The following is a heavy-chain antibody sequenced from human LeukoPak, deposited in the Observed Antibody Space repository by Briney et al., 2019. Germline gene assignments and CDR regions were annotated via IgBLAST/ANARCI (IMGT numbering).Heavy chain of an antibody. D-gene: IGHD4-17*01. CDR1: GGSISSYY. CDR3: ARFSDYGWFDP. Sequence: SETLSLTCTVSGGSISSYYWSWIRQPPGKGLEWIGYIYYSGSTNYNPSLKSRVTISIDTSKNQFSLKLSSVTAAGTAVYYCARFSDYGWFDPWGQGTLVTVSS. J-gene: IGHJ5*02. V-gene: IGHV4-59*08. CDR2: IYYSGST.